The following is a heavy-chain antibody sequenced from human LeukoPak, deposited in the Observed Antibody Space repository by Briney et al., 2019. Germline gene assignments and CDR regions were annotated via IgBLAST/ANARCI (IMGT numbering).Heavy chain of an antibody. V-gene: IGHV3-23*01. J-gene: IGHJ1*01. CDR1: GFTFGSYA. CDR2: ISGSGVTT. Sequence: GGSLRLSCAASGFTFGSYAMHWVRQAPGKGLEWVSAISGSGVTTHYAGSVKGRFSISRDNSKNTLYLQMNSLRAEDTALYYCAKKVVVGATSPYSDFQDWGQGTLVTVSS. CDR3: AKKVVVGATSPYSDFQD. D-gene: IGHD1-26*01.